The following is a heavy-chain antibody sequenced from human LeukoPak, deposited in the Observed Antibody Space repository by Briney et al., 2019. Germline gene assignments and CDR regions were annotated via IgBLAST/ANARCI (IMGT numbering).Heavy chain of an antibody. CDR2: IDYSGST. V-gene: IGHV4-39*01. CDR3: ARRDYDYVWGTYRRYRPFDY. CDR1: GASISSSSHY. Sequence: PSETLSLTCTVSGASISSSSHYWGWIRQPPGKGPEWIGSIDYSGSTNYNPSLKSRVTISVDTSKNQFSLRLSSVTAADTAVYYCARRDYDYVWGTYRRYRPFDYWGQGTLVTVSS. J-gene: IGHJ4*02. D-gene: IGHD3-16*02.